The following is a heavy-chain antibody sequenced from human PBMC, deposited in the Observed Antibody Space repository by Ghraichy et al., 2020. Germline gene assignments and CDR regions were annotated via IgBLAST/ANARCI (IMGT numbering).Heavy chain of an antibody. CDR1: GFTFSTYG. V-gene: IGHV3-30*18. J-gene: IGHJ3*02. CDR2: ISYDGSNK. Sequence: LSLTCAASGFTFSTYGMHWVRQPPGKGLECVALISYDGSNKYYAGSVKGRFTISRDNSKNTLYLQMNSLRAEDTAVYYCAKDRFGAVADIGSGAFDIWGQGTMVTVSS. D-gene: IGHD6-19*01. CDR3: AKDRFGAVADIGSGAFDI.